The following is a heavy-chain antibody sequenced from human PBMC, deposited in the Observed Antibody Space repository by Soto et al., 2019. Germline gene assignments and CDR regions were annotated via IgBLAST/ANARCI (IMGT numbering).Heavy chain of an antibody. CDR2: ISAYNGNT. V-gene: IGHV1-18*01. CDR1: GYTFTSYG. D-gene: IGHD6-19*01. CDR3: AREYYSSGWSDAYYYYYMDV. J-gene: IGHJ6*03. Sequence: ASVKVSCKASGYTFTSYGISWVRQAPGQGLEWMGWISAYNGNTNYAQKLQGRVTMTTDTSTSTAYMELRSLRSDDTAVYYCAREYYSSGWSDAYYYYYMDVWGKGTTVTVSS.